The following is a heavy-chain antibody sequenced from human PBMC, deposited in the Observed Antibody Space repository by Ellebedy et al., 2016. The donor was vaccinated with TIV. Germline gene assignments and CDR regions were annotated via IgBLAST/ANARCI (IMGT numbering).Heavy chain of an antibody. CDR1: GYTFNSYG. D-gene: IGHD3-10*01. CDR3: ARDRGELDFDY. J-gene: IGHJ4*02. V-gene: IGHV1-18*01. CDR2: ISVYNGNT. Sequence: ASVKVSXKASGYTFNSYGFSWVRQAPGQGLEWMGWISVYNGNTNYAQKLQGRVTMTTDTSTSTAYMELRSLRSDDTAMYYCARDRGELDFDYWGQGTLVTVSS.